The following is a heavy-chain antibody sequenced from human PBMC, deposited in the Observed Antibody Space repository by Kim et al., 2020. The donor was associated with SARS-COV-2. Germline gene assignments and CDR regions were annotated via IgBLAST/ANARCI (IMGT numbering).Heavy chain of an antibody. CDR2: ISASGGST. CDR1: GFTFSSYA. CDR3: AKGSEPYTVVRGDDYFDY. V-gene: IGHV3-23*01. D-gene: IGHD3-10*01. J-gene: IGHJ4*02. Sequence: GGSLRLSCAASGFTFSSYAVSWVRQAPGKGLDWVSAISASGGSTYYADSVKGRFTISRDNSKNTLYMQMNSLRAEDTAVYYCAKGSEPYTVVRGDDYFDYWGQGTLVPVSS.